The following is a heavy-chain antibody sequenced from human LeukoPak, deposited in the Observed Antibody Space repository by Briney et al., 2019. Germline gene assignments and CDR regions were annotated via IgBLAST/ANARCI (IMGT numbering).Heavy chain of an antibody. CDR3: ARHGYSSSWYTNWSYYYYMDV. D-gene: IGHD6-13*01. CDR1: GYIFTSYW. J-gene: IGHJ6*03. CDR2: IYPGDSDT. V-gene: IGHV5-51*01. Sequence: PGESLKISCKGSGYIFTSYWIGWVRQMPGKGLEWMRIIYPGDSDTRYSPSFQGQVTISADKSISTAYLQWSSLKASDTAMYYCARHGYSSSWYTNWSYYYYMDVWGKGTTVTVSS.